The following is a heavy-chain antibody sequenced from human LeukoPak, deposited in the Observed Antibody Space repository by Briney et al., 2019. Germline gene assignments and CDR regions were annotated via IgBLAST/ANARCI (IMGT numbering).Heavy chain of an antibody. V-gene: IGHV4-34*01. D-gene: IGHD1-26*01. CDR2: IGHGGGT. CDR1: GGSISGYY. Sequence: SETLSLTCTVSGGSISGYYWSWVRQPPGKGPEWIGEIGHGGGTNYNPSLKSRVTMSVDTSKNQFSLKVNSVTVADTAVYYCARQRKSAVGGTPYWYLDLWGRGTLVTVSS. J-gene: IGHJ2*01. CDR3: ARQRKSAVGGTPYWYLDL.